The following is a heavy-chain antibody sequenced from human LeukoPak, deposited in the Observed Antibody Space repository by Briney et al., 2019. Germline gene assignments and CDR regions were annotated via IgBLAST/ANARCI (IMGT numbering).Heavy chain of an antibody. CDR3: ARRYCSSTSCLFDY. J-gene: IGHJ4*02. V-gene: IGHV3-30-3*01. CDR1: GFTFSNYA. Sequence: GGSLRLSCAASGFTFSNYAMPWVRQAPGKGLEWVAVTSYDGINKYYADSVKGRFTISRDNSKNTLYLQMNSLRAEDTAVYYCARRYCSSTSCLFDYWGQGTLVTVSS. CDR2: TSYDGINK. D-gene: IGHD2-2*01.